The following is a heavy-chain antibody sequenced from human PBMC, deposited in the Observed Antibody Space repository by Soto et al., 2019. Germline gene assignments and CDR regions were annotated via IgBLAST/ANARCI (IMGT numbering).Heavy chain of an antibody. V-gene: IGHV1-18*01. D-gene: IGHD2-8*02. CDR3: TRDLVS. Sequence: ASVKVSCKASGYTFTSSGINWVRQAPGQGLEWMGWITTDKGNTNYAQRLQGRVTMTTDKPTSTAYMELGSLTSNDTAVYYCTRDLVSWGQGTLVTVSS. CDR1: GYTFTSSG. J-gene: IGHJ5*02. CDR2: ITTDKGNT.